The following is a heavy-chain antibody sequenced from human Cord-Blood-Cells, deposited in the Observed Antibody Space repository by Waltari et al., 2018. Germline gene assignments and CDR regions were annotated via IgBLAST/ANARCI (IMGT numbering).Heavy chain of an antibody. CDR2: IYYSGST. CDR3: ARQSTIVVVPAAIRGAFDI. J-gene: IGHJ3*02. D-gene: IGHD2-2*02. Sequence: QLQLQESGPGLVKPSETLSLTCTVSGGSISSSSYYWGWIRQSPGKGLEGIGSIYYSGSTYYNPSLKSRVTISVDTSKNQFSLKLSSVTAADTAVYYCARQSTIVVVPAAIRGAFDIWGQGTMVTVSS. V-gene: IGHV4-39*01. CDR1: GGSISSSSYY.